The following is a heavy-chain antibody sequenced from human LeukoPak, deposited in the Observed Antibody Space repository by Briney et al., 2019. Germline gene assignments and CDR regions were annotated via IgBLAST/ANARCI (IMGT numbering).Heavy chain of an antibody. CDR1: GGSISSYY. CDR3: ARDTGTSGYPDY. J-gene: IGHJ4*02. Sequence: SETLSLTCTVSGGSISSYYWSWIRQPAGKAPEWIGRIYSSGIINYNPSLKSRVTMSLDNSKNQLSLKLSYVTAADTAVYYCARDTGTSGYPDYWGQGTLVTVSS. V-gene: IGHV4-4*07. CDR2: IYSSGII. D-gene: IGHD3-3*01.